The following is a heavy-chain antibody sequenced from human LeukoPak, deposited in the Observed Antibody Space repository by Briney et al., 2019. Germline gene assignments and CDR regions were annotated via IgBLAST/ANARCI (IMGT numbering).Heavy chain of an antibody. Sequence: GGSLRLSCAASGFTFSSYAMSWVRQAPGKGLEWVSYISSITNTIYYADPVKGRFTISRDSAKNSLYLQMNSLRAEDTAVYYCVRGGCSSTSCYISYYYYMDVWGKGTTVTVSS. D-gene: IGHD2-2*02. J-gene: IGHJ6*03. CDR2: ISSITNTI. V-gene: IGHV3-48*04. CDR1: GFTFSSYA. CDR3: VRGGCSSTSCYISYYYYMDV.